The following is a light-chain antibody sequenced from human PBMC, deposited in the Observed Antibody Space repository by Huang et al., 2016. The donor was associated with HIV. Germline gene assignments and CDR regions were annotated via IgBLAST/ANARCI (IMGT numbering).Light chain of an antibody. CDR2: GAS. V-gene: IGKV3-15*01. CDR3: QQYNMWPYT. J-gene: IGKJ2*01. Sequence: TQSPATLSVSPGENTTLSCSASHKFDNNLAWYQQKSGQVTSLLIYGASARAASTADRFSGSRYGTEITLAISILQSEDSGLYYCQQYNMWPYTFGQGTKLEI. CDR1: HKFDNN.